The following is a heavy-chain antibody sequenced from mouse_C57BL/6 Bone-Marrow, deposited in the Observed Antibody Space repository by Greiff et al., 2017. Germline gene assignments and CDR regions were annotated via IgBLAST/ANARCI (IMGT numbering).Heavy chain of an antibody. CDR3: ARSSLTYWYCDV. V-gene: IGHV1-76*01. CDR2: IYPGSGNT. CDR1: GYTFTDYY. Sequence: QVQLQQSGAELVRPGASVKLSCKASGYTFTDYYINWVKQRPGQGLEWIARIYPGSGNTYYNEKFKGKATLTADKSSSTAYMQLSSLTSEDSAVYFCARSSLTYWYCDVWGTGTTVTVSS. J-gene: IGHJ1*03. D-gene: IGHD1-2*01.